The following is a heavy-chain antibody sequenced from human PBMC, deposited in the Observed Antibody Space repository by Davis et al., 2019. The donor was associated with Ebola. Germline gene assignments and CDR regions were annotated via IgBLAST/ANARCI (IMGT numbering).Heavy chain of an antibody. CDR3: ARGGYSYGY. V-gene: IGHV3-15*01. J-gene: IGHJ4*02. D-gene: IGHD5-18*01. CDR2: IKSKTDGGTT. Sequence: PGGSLRLSCAAPGFTFSSYAMSWVRQAPGKGLEWVGRIKSKTDGGTTDYAAPVKGRFTISRDDSKSIAYLQMNSLKTEDTAVYYCARGGYSYGYWGQGTLVTVSS. CDR1: GFTFSSYA.